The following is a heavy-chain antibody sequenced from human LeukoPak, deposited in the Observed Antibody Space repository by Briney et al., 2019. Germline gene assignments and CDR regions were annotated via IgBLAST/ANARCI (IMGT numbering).Heavy chain of an antibody. J-gene: IGHJ4*02. CDR3: ARGGWYVFDY. CDR2: INHSGST. CDR1: GYSISSGYY. V-gene: IGHV4-38-2*02. D-gene: IGHD6-19*01. Sequence: PSETLSLTCTVSGYSISSGYYWGWIRQPPGKGLEWIGEINHSGSTNYNPSLKSRVTISVDTSKNQFSLKLSSVTAADTAVYYCARGGWYVFDYWGQGTLVTVSS.